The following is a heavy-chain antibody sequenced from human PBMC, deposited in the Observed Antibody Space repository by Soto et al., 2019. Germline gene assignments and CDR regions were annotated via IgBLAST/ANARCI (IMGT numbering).Heavy chain of an antibody. Sequence: PSETLSRTCTVSGGSISSYYWSCIRQPPGKGLEWIGYIYYSGSTNYNPSLKSRVTISVDRSKNQFSLKLSSVTAADTAVYYCARGGVDYYDSSGYYFSPYYFDYWGQGTLVTVSS. CDR2: IYYSGST. D-gene: IGHD3-22*01. CDR3: ARGGVDYYDSSGYYFSPYYFDY. J-gene: IGHJ4*02. CDR1: GGSISSYY. V-gene: IGHV4-59*12.